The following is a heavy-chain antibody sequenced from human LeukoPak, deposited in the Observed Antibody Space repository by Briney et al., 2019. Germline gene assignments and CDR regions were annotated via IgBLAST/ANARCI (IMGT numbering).Heavy chain of an antibody. D-gene: IGHD2-15*01. CDR1: GYTFTSYG. V-gene: IGHV1-18*01. CDR2: ISAYNGNT. J-gene: IGHJ4*02. CDR3: AREVGGGTQYYFDY. Sequence: GASVKVSCKASGYTFTSYGISWVRQAPGQGLEWMGWISAYNGNTNYAQKLQGRVTITADKSTSTAYMELSSLRSEDTAVYYCAREVGGGTQYYFDYWGQGTLVTVSS.